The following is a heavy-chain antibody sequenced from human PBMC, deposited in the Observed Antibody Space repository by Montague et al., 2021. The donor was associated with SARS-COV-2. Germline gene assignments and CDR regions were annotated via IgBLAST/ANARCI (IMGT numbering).Heavy chain of an antibody. D-gene: IGHD2-2*01. CDR2: IAWDDDK. CDR3: ARMDAGPTSYDF. CDR1: GFSPSTSGMC. Sequence: PALVKPTQTLTLTCTFSGFSPSTSGMCVSWIRQPPGKALEWLARIAWDDDKYYSTSLKTRLTISKDTSKNQVVLTMTNMDPVDTATYYCARMDAGPTSYDFWGQGTLVTVSS. J-gene: IGHJ4*02. V-gene: IGHV2-70*11.